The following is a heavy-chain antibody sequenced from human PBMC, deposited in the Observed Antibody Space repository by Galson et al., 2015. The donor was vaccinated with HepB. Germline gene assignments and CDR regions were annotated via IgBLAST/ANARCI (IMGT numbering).Heavy chain of an antibody. D-gene: IGHD3-10*01. CDR2: INTNTGNP. Sequence: SVKVSCKASGYTFNSYAMNWVRQAPGQGLEWMGWINTNTGNPTYAQGFTRRFVFSLDTSVTTAYLQISSLKAEDTAVYYCARTPYYGSGSHSNALFDPWGQGTLVTVSS. V-gene: IGHV7-4-1*02. J-gene: IGHJ5*02. CDR3: ARTPYYGSGSHSNALFDP. CDR1: GYTFNSYA.